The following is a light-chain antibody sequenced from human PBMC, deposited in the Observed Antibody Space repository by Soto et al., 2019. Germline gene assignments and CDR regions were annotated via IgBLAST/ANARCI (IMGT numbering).Light chain of an antibody. J-gene: IGKJ1*01. Sequence: DIPMTQSPSTLSASVGDRVTITCRASQSISSSLAWYQQRPGKAPKLLIYKASSLESGVPSRFSGSGSGTEFTLTINSLQPDDFATYYCQQYDSYSRTFGQGTKVEIK. CDR3: QQYDSYSRT. CDR1: QSISSS. CDR2: KAS. V-gene: IGKV1-5*03.